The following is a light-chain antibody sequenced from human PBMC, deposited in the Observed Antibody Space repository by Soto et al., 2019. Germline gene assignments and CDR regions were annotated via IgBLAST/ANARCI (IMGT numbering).Light chain of an antibody. CDR3: SSYTTSTTQV. CDR2: DVS. J-gene: IGLJ3*02. Sequence: QSVLTQPASVSGSPGQSITISCTGTSSDVGTYNYVSWYQPRPGKAPKLMIYDVSYRPSGVSNRFSGSKSANTASLTIAGLQAEDEADYYCSSYTTSTTQVFGGGTKLTFL. CDR1: SSDVGTYNY. V-gene: IGLV2-14*01.